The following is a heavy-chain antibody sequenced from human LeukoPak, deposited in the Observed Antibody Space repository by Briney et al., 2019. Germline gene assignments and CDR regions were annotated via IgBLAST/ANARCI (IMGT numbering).Heavy chain of an antibody. J-gene: IGHJ3*02. V-gene: IGHV3-48*01. D-gene: IGHD3-3*01. Sequence: GGSLRLSCAASGFTFRNYWMIWVRQAPGKGLEWVSYISSSSSTIYYADSVKGRFTISRDNAKNSLYLQMNSLRAEDTAVYYCARAEYYDFWSGYYADAFDIWGQGTMVTVPS. CDR1: GFTFRNYW. CDR2: ISSSSSTI. CDR3: ARAEYYDFWSGYYADAFDI.